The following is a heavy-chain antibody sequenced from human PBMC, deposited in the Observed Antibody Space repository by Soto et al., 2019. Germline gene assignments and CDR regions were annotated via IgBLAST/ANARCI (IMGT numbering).Heavy chain of an antibody. CDR1: GYTFTSYY. CDR2: INPSGGST. CDR3: ARESVIREYGSGSYGSGHYYYYGMDV. V-gene: IGHV1-46*01. Sequence: ASVKVSCKASGYTFTSYYMHWVRQAPGQGLEWMGIINPSGGSTSYAQKFQGRVTMTRDTSTSTVYMEQSSLRSEDTAVYYCARESVIREYGSGSYGSGHYYYYGMDVWGQGTTVTVSS. J-gene: IGHJ6*02. D-gene: IGHD3-10*01.